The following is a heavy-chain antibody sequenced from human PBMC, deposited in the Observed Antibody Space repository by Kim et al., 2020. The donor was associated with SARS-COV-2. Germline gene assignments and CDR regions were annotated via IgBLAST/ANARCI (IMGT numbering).Heavy chain of an antibody. CDR2: IIPIFGTA. D-gene: IGHD3-22*01. J-gene: IGHJ6*02. V-gene: IGHV1-69*13. CDR1: GGTFSSYA. CDR3: ARDRYDSSGYYGGLGYYGIDV. Sequence: SVKVSCKASGGTFSSYAISWVRQAPGQGLEWMGGIIPIFGTANYAQKFQGRVTITADESTSTAYMELSSLRSEDTAVYYCARDRYDSSGYYGGLGYYGIDVWGQGTTVTVSS.